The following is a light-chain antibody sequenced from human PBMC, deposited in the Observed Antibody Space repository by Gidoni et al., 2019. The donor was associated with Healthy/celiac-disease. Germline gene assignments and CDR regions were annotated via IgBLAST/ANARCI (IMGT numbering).Light chain of an antibody. CDR1: QSVSSY. CDR3: QQRSNWPPGFT. V-gene: IGKV3-11*01. CDR2: DAS. Sequence: EIVLTQSPATLSLSPGERATPSCRASQSVSSYLAWSQQKPGQAPRLLLYDASNMSTGIPARFSGSGSWTDFTLTISSLEPEDFAVYYCQQRSNWPPGFTFGPGTKVDIK. J-gene: IGKJ3*01.